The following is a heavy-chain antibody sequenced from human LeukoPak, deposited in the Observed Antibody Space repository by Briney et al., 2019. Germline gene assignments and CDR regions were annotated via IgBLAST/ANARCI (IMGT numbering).Heavy chain of an antibody. CDR1: GLSLSSNN. J-gene: IGHJ2*01. CDR3: TKDLGLRRMI. Sequence: GGSLRLSCVASGLSLSSNNMHWVRQAPGGGLEWLSYISVGSGTVFSADSVKGRLSISRDNARESLFLQMNSLRVDDTAVYYCTKDLGLRRMIWGRGTLVIVSS. V-gene: IGHV3-48*04. CDR2: ISVGSGTV. D-gene: IGHD1-14*01.